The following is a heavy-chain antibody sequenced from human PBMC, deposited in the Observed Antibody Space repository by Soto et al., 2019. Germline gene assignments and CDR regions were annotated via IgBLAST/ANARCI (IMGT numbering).Heavy chain of an antibody. D-gene: IGHD6-25*01. V-gene: IGHV1-8*01. CDR1: GYTFITYD. CDR3: ARRKERSGPNYFDP. Sequence: ASVKVSCKASGYTFITYDINWVRQAAGQGLEWMGWMNPNNGNAGYAQKFQGRVNITRNTSISTAYMELSSLRFDDTAVYFCARRKERSGPNYFDPWGQGSLGHRLL. J-gene: IGHJ4*02. CDR2: MNPNNGNA.